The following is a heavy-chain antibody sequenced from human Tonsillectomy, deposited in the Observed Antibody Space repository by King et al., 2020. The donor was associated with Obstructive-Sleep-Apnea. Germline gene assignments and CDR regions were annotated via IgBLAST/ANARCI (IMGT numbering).Heavy chain of an antibody. CDR3: ARHGGTFDY. CDR1: GGSISSYY. D-gene: IGHD4-23*01. CDR2: IYYSGST. J-gene: IGHJ4*02. Sequence: QLQESGPGLVKPSETLSLTCTVSGGSISSYYCSWIRQPPGKGLEWIGYIYYSGSTNYNPSLKSRVTISVDTSKNQFSLKLSSVTAADTAVYYCARHGGTFDYWGQGTLVTVSS. V-gene: IGHV4-59*01.